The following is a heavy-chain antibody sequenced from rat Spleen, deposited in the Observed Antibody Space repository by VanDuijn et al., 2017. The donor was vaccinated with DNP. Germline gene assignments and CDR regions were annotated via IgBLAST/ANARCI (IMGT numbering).Heavy chain of an antibody. CDR1: GFTFSDYA. CDR2: IIYVGSST. Sequence: EVQLVESGGGLVQPGNSLKLSCAASGFTFSDYAMAWVRQSPKKGLEWVATIIYVGSSTYYRDSVRGRFTISRDYARSTLYLQMDSLRSEDTATYYCATSSYFGYDYGFAYWGQGTLVTVSS. J-gene: IGHJ3*01. V-gene: IGHV5S10*01. D-gene: IGHD1-7*01. CDR3: ATSSYFGYDYGFAY.